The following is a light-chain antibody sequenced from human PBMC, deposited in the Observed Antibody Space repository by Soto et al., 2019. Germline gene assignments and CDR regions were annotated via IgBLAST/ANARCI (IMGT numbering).Light chain of an antibody. Sequence: QSALTQPASVSGSPGQSITISCTGTSSDVGGYNYVSWYQHHPGKAPKLMIYDVSNRPSGVSNRFSGSKSGNTASLTISGLQAEDEAEYYCSSFTNRRTYVFGTGTKLTVL. CDR3: SSFTNRRTYV. V-gene: IGLV2-14*03. CDR1: SSDVGGYNY. CDR2: DVS. J-gene: IGLJ1*01.